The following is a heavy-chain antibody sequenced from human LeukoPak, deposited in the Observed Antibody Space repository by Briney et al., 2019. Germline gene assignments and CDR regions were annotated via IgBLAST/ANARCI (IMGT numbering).Heavy chain of an antibody. CDR2: IWYDGSNK. V-gene: IGHV3-33*08. D-gene: IGHD3-22*01. CDR3: ARGVDYYENSGTIDY. CDR1: GFTFSSYA. Sequence: GGSLRLSCAASGFTFSSYAMHWVRQPPGKGLEWVAIIWYDGSNKTYEDSVKGRFTVSRDNSKNTLYLQMNSLRAEDTAVYYCARGVDYYENSGTIDYWGQGTLVTVSS. J-gene: IGHJ4*02.